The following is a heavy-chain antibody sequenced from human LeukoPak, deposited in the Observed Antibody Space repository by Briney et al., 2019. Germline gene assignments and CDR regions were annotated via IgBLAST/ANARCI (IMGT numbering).Heavy chain of an antibody. CDR1: GGSISSSSYY. CDR2: IYYSGST. Sequence: SETLSLTCTVSGGSISSSSYYWGWIRQPPGKGLEWIGNIYYSGSTYYNPSLKSRVTISVDTSKNQFSLKLSSVTAADTAVYYCATIYSLRYFDWLLGRDYWGQGTLVTVSS. CDR3: ATIYSLRYFDWLLGRDY. D-gene: IGHD3-9*01. J-gene: IGHJ4*02. V-gene: IGHV4-39*07.